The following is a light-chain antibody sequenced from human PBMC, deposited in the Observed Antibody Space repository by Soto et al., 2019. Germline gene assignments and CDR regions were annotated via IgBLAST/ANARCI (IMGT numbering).Light chain of an antibody. CDR2: RAS. Sequence: QSVLTQPPSASGTPGQRVTISCSGSSSNIGSNYVYLYQQVPGTATRLLMDRASQRPSGVPDRFSGSKSGTSGSLAISGLRSEDEADYYCAAWDDTLKGLVFGGGTKLTVL. CDR3: AAWDDTLKGLV. J-gene: IGLJ2*01. V-gene: IGLV1-47*01. CDR1: SSNIGSNY.